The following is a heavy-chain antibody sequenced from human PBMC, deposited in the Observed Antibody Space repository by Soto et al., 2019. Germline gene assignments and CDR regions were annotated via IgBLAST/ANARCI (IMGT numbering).Heavy chain of an antibody. J-gene: IGHJ4*02. CDR2: INAGNGNT. CDR1: GYTFTSYA. Sequence: QVQLVQSGAEVKKPGASVKVSCKASGYTFTSYAMHWVRQAPGQRLEWMGWINAGNGNTKYSQKFQGRDTITRDTSASTTYRELSSLRSEDTAVYYCARAPVADGYVFDYWGQGTLVTVSS. CDR3: ARAPVADGYVFDY. D-gene: IGHD3-22*01. V-gene: IGHV1-3*01.